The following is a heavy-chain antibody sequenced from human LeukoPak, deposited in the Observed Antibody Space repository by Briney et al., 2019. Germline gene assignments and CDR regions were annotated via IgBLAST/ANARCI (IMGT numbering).Heavy chain of an antibody. J-gene: IGHJ4*02. D-gene: IGHD6-19*01. Sequence: GGSLRLSCAASGFTFSSYGMHWARQAPGKGLEWVAFIRYDGSNKYYADSVKGRFTISRDNAKNSLYLQMNSLRAEDTAVYYCARGSGHTIDYWGQGTLVTASS. CDR2: IRYDGSNK. CDR1: GFTFSSYG. V-gene: IGHV3-30*02. CDR3: ARGSGHTIDY.